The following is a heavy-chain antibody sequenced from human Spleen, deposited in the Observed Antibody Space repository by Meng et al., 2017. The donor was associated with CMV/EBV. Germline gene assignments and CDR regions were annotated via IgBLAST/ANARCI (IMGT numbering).Heavy chain of an antibody. CDR2: VYYDGNYK. J-gene: IGHJ6*02. D-gene: IGHD2/OR15-2a*01. V-gene: IGHV3-30*02. CDR3: VKEVEGGRLHFHGLDV. Sequence: GGSLRLSCVASGFMFRSFGMHWVRQAPGKGLQWVAYVYYDGNYKTYADSVKGRFTISKDNSHKTVYLQINGLRVDDTAVYYCVKEVEGGRLHFHGLDVWGQGTTVTVSS. CDR1: GFMFRSFG.